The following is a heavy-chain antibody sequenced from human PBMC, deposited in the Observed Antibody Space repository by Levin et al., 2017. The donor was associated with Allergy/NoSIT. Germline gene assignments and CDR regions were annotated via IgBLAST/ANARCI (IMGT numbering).Heavy chain of an antibody. CDR2: SSSDGVNK. Sequence: QRGESLKISCAASGFDFNKYAMHWVRQAPGKGLEWLAVSSSDGVNKYYADSVRGRFTISRDNSKNTLYLQMNSLRAEDTAVFYCAKGIDFWSGYYDLWGLGTLVTVSS. CDR1: GFDFNKYA. J-gene: IGHJ4*02. CDR3: AKGIDFWSGYYDL. V-gene: IGHV3-30*18. D-gene: IGHD3-3*01.